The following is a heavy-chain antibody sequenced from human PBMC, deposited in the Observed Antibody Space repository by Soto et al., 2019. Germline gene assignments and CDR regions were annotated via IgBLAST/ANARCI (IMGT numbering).Heavy chain of an antibody. D-gene: IGHD2-8*01. CDR3: ARSRNGAVPDSINF. CDR2: ISRDGSSK. V-gene: IGHV3-30-3*01. CDR1: GFTFSRYA. Sequence: PGGSLRLSCAASGFTFSRYAMHWVRQAPGEGLEWVAVISRDGSSKYHGDSVKGRFTVSRDNSNNTLYLSMTSLRPDDTAVFYCARSRNGAVPDSINFWGQGTLVTVSS. J-gene: IGHJ4*02.